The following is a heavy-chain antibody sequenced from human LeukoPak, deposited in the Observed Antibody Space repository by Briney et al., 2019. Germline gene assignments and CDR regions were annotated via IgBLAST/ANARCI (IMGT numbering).Heavy chain of an antibody. V-gene: IGHV3-23*01. CDR1: EFTFSSNA. D-gene: IGHD6-19*01. J-gene: IGHJ3*02. Sequence: GGSLRLSCAASEFTFSSNAMTWVRQAPGKGLEWVSTIGGSGGTTYYADSVKGRFTISRDNSKNTLYLQMNSLRAEDTAVYYCAKSVAGTYVPRGAFDIWGQGTVVTVSS. CDR3: AKSVAGTYVPRGAFDI. CDR2: IGGSGGTT.